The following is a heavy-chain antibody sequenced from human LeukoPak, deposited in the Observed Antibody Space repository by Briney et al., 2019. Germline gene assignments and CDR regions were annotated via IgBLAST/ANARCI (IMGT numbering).Heavy chain of an antibody. V-gene: IGHV4-4*07. D-gene: IGHD3-10*01. CDR3: ARVELISGSHLIFDY. CDR1: GGSISNYY. CDR2: IYAGGTA. J-gene: IGHJ4*02. Sequence: SETLSLTCTVSGGSISNYYWSWIRQSAGKGLEWIGRIYAGGTANYNPSLKSRVTMSGDTSKNQLSLKLSSATAADTAVYYCARVELISGSHLIFDYWGQGTLVTVSS.